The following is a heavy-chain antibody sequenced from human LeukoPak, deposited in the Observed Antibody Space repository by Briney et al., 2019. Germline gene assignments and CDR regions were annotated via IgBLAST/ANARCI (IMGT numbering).Heavy chain of an antibody. CDR1: GGSISSGGYF. CDR3: ARADNLNAFDY. J-gene: IGHJ4*02. CDR2: INSRGST. D-gene: IGHD1-1*01. V-gene: IGHV4-31*03. Sequence: PSETLSLTCTVSGGSISSGGYFWTWIRQRPGKGLEWIGYINSRGSTFHNPSLKSRVTISVDTSKNQFSLKLSSVTAADTAVYYCARADNLNAFDYWGQGTLLTVSS.